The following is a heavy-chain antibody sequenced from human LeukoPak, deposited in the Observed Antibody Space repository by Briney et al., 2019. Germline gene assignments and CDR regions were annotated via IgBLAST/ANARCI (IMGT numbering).Heavy chain of an antibody. D-gene: IGHD5-18*01. Sequence: SETLSLTCTVSGGSISSYYWSWIRQPPGKGLEWIGYIYYSGSTNYNPSLKSRVTISVDTSKNQFSLKLSSVTAADTAVYYCAGARGYSYDPGPFDYWGQGTLVTVSS. J-gene: IGHJ4*02. V-gene: IGHV4-59*08. CDR1: GGSISSYY. CDR2: IYYSGST. CDR3: AGARGYSYDPGPFDY.